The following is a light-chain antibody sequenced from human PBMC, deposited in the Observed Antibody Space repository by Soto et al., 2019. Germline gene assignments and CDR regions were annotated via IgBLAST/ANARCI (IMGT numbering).Light chain of an antibody. CDR3: QQRSNWPHT. Sequence: EIVLTQSPATLSLSPGERATLSCRASQSVSSFLAWYQQKPGQAPRVLIYDVSNRATGIPARFSGSGSGTDFTLTISSLEPEDFAVYYCQQRSNWPHTFGQGTRLDTK. V-gene: IGKV3-11*01. CDR2: DVS. J-gene: IGKJ5*01. CDR1: QSVSSF.